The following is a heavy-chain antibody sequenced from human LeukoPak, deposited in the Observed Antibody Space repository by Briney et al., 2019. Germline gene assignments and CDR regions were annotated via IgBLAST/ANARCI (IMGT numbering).Heavy chain of an antibody. D-gene: IGHD3-9*01. CDR3: ARDTGNYDILTGYSGFDY. J-gene: IGHJ4*02. Sequence: SGTLSLTCTVSGGSISSYYWSWIRQPPGKGLEWIGYIYYSGSTNYNPSLKSRVTISVDTSKNQFSLKLSSVTAADTAVYYCARDTGNYDILTGYSGFDYWGQGTLVTVSS. V-gene: IGHV4-59*01. CDR1: GGSISSYY. CDR2: IYYSGST.